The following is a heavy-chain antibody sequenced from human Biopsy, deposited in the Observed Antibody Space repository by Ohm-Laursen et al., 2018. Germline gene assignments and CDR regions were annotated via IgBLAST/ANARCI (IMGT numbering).Heavy chain of an antibody. CDR2: VIPIFETI. V-gene: IGHV1-69*01. J-gene: IGHJ5*02. D-gene: IGHD2-2*01. CDR3: ARRYCSSTSCSPPFYSWFDP. Sequence: SSVKVSCKASGGTFSSYAISWARQAPGQGPEWMGGVIPIFETIDYAPKFQDRVTITADESTRTAYMELSSLKSEDTAVYYCARRYCSSTSCSPPFYSWFDPWGQGTLVTVSS. CDR1: GGTFSSYA.